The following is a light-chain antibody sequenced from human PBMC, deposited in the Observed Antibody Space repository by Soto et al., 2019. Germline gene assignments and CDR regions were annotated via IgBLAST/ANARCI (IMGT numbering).Light chain of an antibody. CDR1: QSVSSN. Sequence: EIVRTQSPATLSFSPGERATLSCRASQSVSSNLAGYQQKPAQAPRLLIYGASTRATGIPARFSGSGSGTEFTLTISSLQSEDFAVYYCQQYNNWLFTFGPGTKVDIK. J-gene: IGKJ3*01. V-gene: IGKV3-15*01. CDR2: GAS. CDR3: QQYNNWLFT.